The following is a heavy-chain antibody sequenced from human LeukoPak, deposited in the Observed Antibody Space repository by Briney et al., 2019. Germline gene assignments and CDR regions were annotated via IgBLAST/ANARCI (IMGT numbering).Heavy chain of an antibody. J-gene: IGHJ4*02. Sequence: PGGSLRLSCAASGFTFSSYWMSWVRQAPGKGLEWVANIKKDGSEKYYVDSVKGRFTVSRDNSKDTLYLQMNSLRADDTAVYYCARDSRWIQFDYWGQGTLVTVSS. V-gene: IGHV3-7*03. CDR1: GFTFSSYW. CDR2: IKKDGSEK. CDR3: ARDSRWIQFDY. D-gene: IGHD5-18*01.